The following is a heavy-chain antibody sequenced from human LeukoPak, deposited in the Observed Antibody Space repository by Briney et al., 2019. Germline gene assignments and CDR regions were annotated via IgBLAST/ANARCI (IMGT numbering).Heavy chain of an antibody. J-gene: IGHJ4*02. CDR1: GFTFDDYA. V-gene: IGHV3-9*01. D-gene: IGHD3-10*01. CDR2: IGWNGVHI. Sequence: GGSLRLSCVASGFTFDDYAMHWVRQVPGKGLEWVSGIGWNGVHIGYADSVKGRFTISRDNAKNSLYLQMNSLRAEDTALYYCAKDMSVRDDDYFDYWGQGTLVTVSS. CDR3: AKDMSVRDDDYFDY.